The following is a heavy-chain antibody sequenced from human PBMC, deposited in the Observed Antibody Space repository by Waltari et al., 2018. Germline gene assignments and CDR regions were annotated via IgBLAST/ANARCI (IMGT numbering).Heavy chain of an antibody. D-gene: IGHD3-22*01. CDR3: AKHGRPYYYDSSGPEY. CDR1: GFTFSSYG. CDR2: IRYDGSNK. Sequence: QVQLVESGGGVVQPGGSLRLSCAASGFTFSSYGMHWFRQAQGKGLEWVAFIRYDGSNKYYADSVKGRFTISRDNSKNTLYLQMNSLRAEDTAVYYCAKHGRPYYYDSSGPEYWGQGTLVTVSS. V-gene: IGHV3-30*02. J-gene: IGHJ4*02.